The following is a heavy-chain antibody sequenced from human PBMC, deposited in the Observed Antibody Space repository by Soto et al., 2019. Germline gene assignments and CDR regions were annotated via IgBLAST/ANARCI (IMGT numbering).Heavy chain of an antibody. D-gene: IGHD3-10*01. V-gene: IGHV3-23*01. CDR3: VPGSSGTRGEDS. Sequence: GGSLRLSCAASGFTFSSYAMSWVRQAPGKGLEWVSAISGSGGSTYYADSVKGRFTTSRDNSKNTLYLQMNSLRAEDTAVYYCVPGSSGTRGEDSWGPGVVVTVSS. J-gene: IGHJ4*02. CDR2: ISGSGGST. CDR1: GFTFSSYA.